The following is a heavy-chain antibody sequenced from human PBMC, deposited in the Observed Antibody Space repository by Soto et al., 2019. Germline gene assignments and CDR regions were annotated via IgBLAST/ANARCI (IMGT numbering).Heavy chain of an antibody. CDR2: IYPGDSDT. D-gene: IGHD2-8*01. Sequence: PGESLKISCKGSGYSFTSYWIGWVRQMPGKGLEWMGIIYPGDSDTRYSPSFQGQVTISADKSISTAYLQWSSLKASDTAMYYCARQGDCTNGVCYSVGYSYGMDVWGQGTTVTLAS. CDR3: ARQGDCTNGVCYSVGYSYGMDV. J-gene: IGHJ6*02. CDR1: GYSFTSYW. V-gene: IGHV5-51*01.